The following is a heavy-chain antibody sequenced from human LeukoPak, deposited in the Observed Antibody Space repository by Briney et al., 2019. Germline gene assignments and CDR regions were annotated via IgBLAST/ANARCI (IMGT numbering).Heavy chain of an antibody. CDR1: GYTFTGYY. J-gene: IGHJ4*02. V-gene: IGHV1-2*02. CDR3: ARIRPKYYGSGVQDY. Sequence: ASVKVSCKASGYTFTGYYMHWVRQAPGQGLEWMGCINPNSGGTNYAQKLQGRVTMTRDTSISTAYMELSRLRSDDTAVYYCARIRPKYYGSGVQDYWGQGTLVTVSS. D-gene: IGHD3-10*01. CDR2: INPNSGGT.